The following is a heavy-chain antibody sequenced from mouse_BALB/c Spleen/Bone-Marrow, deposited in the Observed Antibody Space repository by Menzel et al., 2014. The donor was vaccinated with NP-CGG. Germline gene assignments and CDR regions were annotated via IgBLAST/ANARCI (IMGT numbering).Heavy chain of an antibody. CDR3: ARDVGYGNYFVY. Sequence: DVQLQESGGGLVQPGDSLRLSCAPSGFTFXDFYMEWVRQPPGKRLEWIATSRNRAKYYTTEYSASVKGRFIVSRDTSQSVLYLQMNALRAEDTAIYYCARDVGYGNYFVYWGQGTLVTVPA. V-gene: IGHV7-1*02. CDR2: SRNRAKYYTT. J-gene: IGHJ3*01. D-gene: IGHD2-10*02. CDR1: GFTFXDFY.